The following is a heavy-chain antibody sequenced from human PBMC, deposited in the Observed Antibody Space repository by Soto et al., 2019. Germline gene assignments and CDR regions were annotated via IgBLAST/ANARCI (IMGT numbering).Heavy chain of an antibody. CDR3: AKGSARGGYNWFDP. CDR2: ISWNSGSI. V-gene: IGHV3-9*01. J-gene: IGHJ5*02. CDR1: GFTFDDYA. D-gene: IGHD6-6*01. Sequence: ESGGGLVQPGRSLRLSCAASGFTFDDYAMHWVRQAPGKGLEWVSGISWNSGSIGYADSVKGRFTISRDNAKNSLYLQMNSLRAEDTALYYCAKGSARGGYNWFDPWGQGTLVTVSS.